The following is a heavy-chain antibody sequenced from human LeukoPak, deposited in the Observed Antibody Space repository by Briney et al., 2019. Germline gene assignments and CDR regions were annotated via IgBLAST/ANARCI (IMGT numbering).Heavy chain of an antibody. CDR3: ARDPSLYCSSTSCYALHFDY. J-gene: IGHJ4*02. Sequence: GGSLRLSCAASGFTFSSYAMHWVRQAPGKGLEWVAVISYDGSNKYYADSVKGRFTISRDNSKNTLYLQMNSLRAEGTAVYYCARDPSLYCSSTSCYALHFDYWGQGTLVTVSS. V-gene: IGHV3-30*04. D-gene: IGHD2-2*01. CDR2: ISYDGSNK. CDR1: GFTFSSYA.